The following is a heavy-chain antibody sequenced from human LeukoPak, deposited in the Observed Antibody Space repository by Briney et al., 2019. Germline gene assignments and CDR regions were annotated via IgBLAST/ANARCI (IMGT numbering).Heavy chain of an antibody. CDR2: ISPSGGST. J-gene: IGHJ4*02. CDR1: GYTFTSNY. V-gene: IGHV1-46*01. CDR3: ARTQGYCSGGSCYLVDY. D-gene: IGHD2-15*01. Sequence: ASVKVSCKAFGYTFTSNYMHWVRQAPGQGPEWMGVISPSGGSTTYAQKFQGRVTLTRDMSTSTDYLELSSLRSEDTVVYYCARTQGYCSGGSCYLVDYWGQGTLVTVSS.